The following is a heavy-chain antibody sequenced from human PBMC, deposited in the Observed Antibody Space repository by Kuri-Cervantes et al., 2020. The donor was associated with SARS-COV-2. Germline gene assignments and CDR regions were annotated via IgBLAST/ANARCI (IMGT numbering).Heavy chain of an antibody. Sequence: ASVKVSCKASGYTFTGYYMHWVRQAPGQGLEWMGWINPNSGGTNYAQKFQGWVTMTRDTSISTVYMELSRLRSDDMAVYDCARYNSFSRLVVIYPGEAFDIWGQGTMVTVSS. CDR2: INPNSGGT. CDR1: GYTFTGYY. CDR3: ARYNSFSRLVVIYPGEAFDI. J-gene: IGHJ3*02. D-gene: IGHD3-22*01. V-gene: IGHV1-2*04.